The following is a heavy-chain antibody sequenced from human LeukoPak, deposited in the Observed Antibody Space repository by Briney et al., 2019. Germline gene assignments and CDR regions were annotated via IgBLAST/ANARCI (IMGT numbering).Heavy chain of an antibody. V-gene: IGHV3-33*01. J-gene: IGHJ4*02. Sequence: GGPLRLSGPASGLGSDIMGSTGFGRAPAKGLKWLAVIWNDGSNKYYADSVKGRFTISRDNSKNTLYLQMNSLRGEDTALYYCARASGPFDYWGQGTLVTVSS. CDR3: ARASGPFDY. CDR1: GLGSDIMG. CDR2: IWNDGSNK. D-gene: IGHD3-10*01.